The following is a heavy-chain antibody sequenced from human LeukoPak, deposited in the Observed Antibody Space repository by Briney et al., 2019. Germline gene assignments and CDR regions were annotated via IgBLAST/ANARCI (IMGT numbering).Heavy chain of an antibody. Sequence: GGSLRLSCAASGFTFSSFWMHWVRQAPGKGLVWVSRIKNDGSTNYADSVKGRFTISRDNAKNTVSLQMNSLRVEDTGVYYCARAPSEIGGYYPEYFRHWGQGTLVTVSS. CDR3: ARAPSEIGGYYPEYFRH. D-gene: IGHD3-22*01. V-gene: IGHV3-74*01. CDR2: IKNDGST. CDR1: GFTFSSFW. J-gene: IGHJ1*01.